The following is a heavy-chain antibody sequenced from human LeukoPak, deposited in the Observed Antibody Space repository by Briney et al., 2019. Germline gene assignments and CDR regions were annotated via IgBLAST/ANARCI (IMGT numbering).Heavy chain of an antibody. CDR2: INTNTGNP. D-gene: IGHD1-26*01. Sequence: ASVKVSCKASGYTFTSYGINWVRQAPGQGLEWMGWINTNTGNPTYAQGFTGRFVFSLETSVSTAYLQISSLKAGDTAVYYCARGRGSSARLGYSYYYIDVWGKGTTVTVSS. J-gene: IGHJ6*03. CDR1: GYTFTSYG. CDR3: ARGRGSSARLGYSYYYIDV. V-gene: IGHV7-4-1*02.